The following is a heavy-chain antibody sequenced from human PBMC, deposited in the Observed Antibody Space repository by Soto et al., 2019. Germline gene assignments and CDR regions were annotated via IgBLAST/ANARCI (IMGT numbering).Heavy chain of an antibody. CDR3: ARAAGGRSGQAIGY. J-gene: IGHJ4*02. Sequence: SETLSLTCTVSGGSISSYYWSWIRQPPGKGLEWIGYIYYSGSTNYNPSLKSRVTISVDTSKNQFSLKLSSVTAADTAVYYCARAAGGRSGQAIGYWGQGTLVTVSS. D-gene: IGHD6-19*01. CDR2: IYYSGST. V-gene: IGHV4-59*01. CDR1: GGSISSYY.